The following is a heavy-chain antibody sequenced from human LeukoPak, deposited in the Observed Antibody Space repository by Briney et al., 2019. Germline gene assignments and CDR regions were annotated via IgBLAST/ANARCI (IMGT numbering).Heavy chain of an antibody. CDR2: ISGGGTT. J-gene: IGHJ4*02. Sequence: GGSLRLSCAASGFTLRSNYMSWVRQAPGKGLEWVSVISGGGTTYYADSVKGGFTISGDNSKNTLYLQMSSLRAEDSGVYYCAREDEYNSPFEYRGEGTLVSDSS. CDR3: AREDEYNSPFEY. D-gene: IGHD5-24*01. CDR1: GFTLRSNY. V-gene: IGHV3-53*01.